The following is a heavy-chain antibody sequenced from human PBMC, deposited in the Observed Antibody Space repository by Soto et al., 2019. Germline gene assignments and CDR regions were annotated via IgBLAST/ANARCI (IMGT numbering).Heavy chain of an antibody. J-gene: IGHJ3*02. CDR3: ARLNGGWYLRAFDI. Sequence: GGSLRLSCAASGFTVSSNYMSWVRQAPGKGLEWVSVIYSGGSTYYADSVKGRFTISRHNSKNTLYLQMNSLRAEDTAVYYCARLNGGWYLRAFDIWGQGTMVTVSS. D-gene: IGHD6-19*01. CDR1: GFTVSSNY. V-gene: IGHV3-53*04. CDR2: IYSGGST.